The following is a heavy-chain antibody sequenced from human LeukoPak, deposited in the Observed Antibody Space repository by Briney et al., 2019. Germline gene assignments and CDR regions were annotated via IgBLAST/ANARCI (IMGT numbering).Heavy chain of an antibody. CDR3: ARTTEDCSSTSCYQYWFDP. Sequence: SETLSLTCTVSGGSISSYYWSWIRQPPGKGLEWIGYIYYSGSTNYNPSLKSRVTISVDTSKNQFSLKLNSVTAADTAVYYCARTTEDCSSTSCYQYWFDPWGQGTLVTVSS. CDR2: IYYSGST. V-gene: IGHV4-59*01. D-gene: IGHD2-2*01. CDR1: GGSISSYY. J-gene: IGHJ5*02.